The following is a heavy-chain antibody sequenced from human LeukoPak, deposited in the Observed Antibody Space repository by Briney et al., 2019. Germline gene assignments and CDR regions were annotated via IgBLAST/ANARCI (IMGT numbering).Heavy chain of an antibody. D-gene: IGHD6-13*01. Sequence: SETLSLTCTVSGGSISSYYWSWIRQPPGKGLEWIGYIYYSGSTNYNPSLKSRVTISVDTSKNQFSLKLSSVTAADTAVYYCARDTGSIAAAGSAFDIWGQGTMVTVSS. J-gene: IGHJ3*02. CDR2: IYYSGST. CDR3: ARDTGSIAAAGSAFDI. V-gene: IGHV4-59*01. CDR1: GGSISSYY.